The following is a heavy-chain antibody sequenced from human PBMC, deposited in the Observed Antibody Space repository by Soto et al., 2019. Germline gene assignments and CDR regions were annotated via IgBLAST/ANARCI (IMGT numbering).Heavy chain of an antibody. J-gene: IGHJ4*02. D-gene: IGHD3-16*01. V-gene: IGHV3-23*01. Sequence: GGSLRLSCAASGFKFSNYAMSWVRQAPGKGLEWVSLISATGGGTYYADSVKGRFTISRDNSHNTLYLQVHSLTAEDTAVYYCAKGRRAGGNSAFYFDFWGQGAQVTVSS. CDR1: GFKFSNYA. CDR2: ISATGGGT. CDR3: AKGRRAGGNSAFYFDF.